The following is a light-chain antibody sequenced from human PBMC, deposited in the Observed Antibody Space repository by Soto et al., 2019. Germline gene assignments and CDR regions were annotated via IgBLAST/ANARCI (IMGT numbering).Light chain of an antibody. CDR2: SDN. Sequence: QSVLTQPPSTSGTPGQRVTMSCSGSNSNIGTNTVYWYQQLPGTAPKLLIQSDNRRPSGVPDRFSASKSGTSASLAISGFQSEDEAEYYCAAWDDSRIVVLFGGGTKLTVL. V-gene: IGLV1-44*01. CDR1: NSNIGTNT. CDR3: AAWDDSRIVVL. J-gene: IGLJ2*01.